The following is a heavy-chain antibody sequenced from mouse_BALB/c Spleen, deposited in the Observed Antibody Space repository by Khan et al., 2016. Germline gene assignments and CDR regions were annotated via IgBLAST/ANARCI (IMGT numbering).Heavy chain of an antibody. CDR3: ARPGGVAY. Sequence: EVQLQESGPGLVKPSQSLSLTCTVTGYSITSDSAWNWIRQFPGNKLEWMGYISYSGSTSYNPSLKSRISITRDTSKKPFFLQWNSVTTEDTAACYGARPGGVAYWGQGTLVTVSA. J-gene: IGHJ3*01. CDR1: GYSITSDSA. V-gene: IGHV3-2*02. CDR2: ISYSGST.